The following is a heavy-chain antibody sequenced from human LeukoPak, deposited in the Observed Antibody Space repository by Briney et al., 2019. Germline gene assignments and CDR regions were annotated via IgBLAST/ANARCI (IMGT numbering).Heavy chain of an antibody. CDR1: GVTFSSYG. V-gene: IGHV3-23*01. J-gene: IGHJ4*02. CDR2: ISGSGGRI. CDR3: AKARAYSSSLTPFDY. D-gene: IGHD6-13*01. Sequence: GGSLRLSCAASGVTFSSYGMSWVRQAPGKGLEWVSAISGSGGRIYYADSVKGRFTVSRDNSKNTLYLQMNSLRAEDTAVYYCAKARAYSSSLTPFDYWGQGTLVTVSS.